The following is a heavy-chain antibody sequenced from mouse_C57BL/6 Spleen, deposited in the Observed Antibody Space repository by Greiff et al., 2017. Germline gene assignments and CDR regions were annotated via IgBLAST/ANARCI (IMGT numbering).Heavy chain of an antibody. CDR3: PRYDGYLAWYAC. D-gene: IGHD2-3*01. Sequence: EVQGVESGGGLVQPGGSMKLSCAASGFTFSDAWMDWVRQSPEKGLEWVAETRNKANNHATYYAESVKGRVTISRDDFKSSVHLQMSSLRAEDTGMYFCPRYDGYLAWYACWGHETLVTVPA. CDR1: GFTFSDAW. J-gene: IGHJ3*01. CDR2: TRNKANNHAT. V-gene: IGHV6-6*01.